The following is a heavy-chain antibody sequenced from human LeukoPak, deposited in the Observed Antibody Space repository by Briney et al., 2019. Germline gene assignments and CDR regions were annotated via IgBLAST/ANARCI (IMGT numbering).Heavy chain of an antibody. V-gene: IGHV3-53*01. CDR1: GFTVSSNY. CDR2: IYSGGST. D-gene: IGHD3-22*01. J-gene: IGHJ4*02. CDR3: ASQDYYDSSGFDY. Sequence: PEGSLRLSCAASGFTVSSNYMSWVRQAPGKGLEWVSVIYSGGSTYYADSVKGRFTISRDNSKNTLYLQMNSLRAEDTAVYYCASQDYYDSSGFDYWGQGTLVTVSS.